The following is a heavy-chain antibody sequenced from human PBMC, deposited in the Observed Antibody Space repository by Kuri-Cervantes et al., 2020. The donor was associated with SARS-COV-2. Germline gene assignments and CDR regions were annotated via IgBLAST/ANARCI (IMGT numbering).Heavy chain of an antibody. D-gene: IGHD6-19*01. J-gene: IGHJ4*02. CDR3: AREGLAVAGTVGY. Sequence: LSLTCAVSGFIVSSNYMSWVRQAPGKGLEWVSVIYSGGSTYYTDSVKGRFTISRDNSKNTLYLQMNSLRADDTAVYYCAREGLAVAGTVGYWGQGTLVTVSS. V-gene: IGHV3-53*01. CDR2: IYSGGST. CDR1: GFIVSSNY.